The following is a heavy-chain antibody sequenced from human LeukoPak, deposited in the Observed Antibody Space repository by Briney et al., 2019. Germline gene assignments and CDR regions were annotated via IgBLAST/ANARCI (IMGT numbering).Heavy chain of an antibody. V-gene: IGHV3-30*02. J-gene: IGHJ4*02. D-gene: IGHD6-19*01. CDR1: AFRFSNYG. Sequence: GGSLRLSCAASAFRFSNYGMHWVRQAPGKGPEWVAFIRSDSSNQYYADSVKGRFTISRDNSKNTLYLQMNSLRAEDTAVYYCAKVPLSSSGWDREYYFDYWGQGTLVTVSS. CDR3: AKVPLSSSGWDREYYFDY. CDR2: IRSDSSNQ.